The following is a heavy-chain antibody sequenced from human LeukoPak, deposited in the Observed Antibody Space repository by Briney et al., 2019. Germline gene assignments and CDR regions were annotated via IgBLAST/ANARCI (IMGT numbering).Heavy chain of an antibody. CDR3: ARDTDDFQGLDI. CDR1: GFTFSSYG. V-gene: IGHV3-7*01. D-gene: IGHD3-3*01. Sequence: QPGGTLRLSCAASGFTFSSYGMSWVRQAQGKGLEWVANINMDGNARIYVDAVKGRFTVSRDNKKNSVYLQMTSLRAEDTAIYYCARDTDDFQGLDIWGQGTMVTVSS. J-gene: IGHJ3*02. CDR2: INMDGNAR.